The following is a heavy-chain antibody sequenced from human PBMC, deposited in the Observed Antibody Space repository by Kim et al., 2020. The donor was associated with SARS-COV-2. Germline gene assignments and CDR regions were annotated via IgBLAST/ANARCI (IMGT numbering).Heavy chain of an antibody. CDR3: AKVNGYCSGGSCYEDY. Sequence: GGSLRLSCAASGFTFSSYAMTWVRKAPGKGLEWVSAISGGGGSTYYADSVKGRFTTSRDNSKNTLYLQMNSLRAEDTAIYYCAKVNGYCSGGSCYEDYCGQRTLVTVSS. CDR1: GFTFSSYA. V-gene: IGHV3-23*01. D-gene: IGHD2-15*01. CDR2: ISGGGGST. J-gene: IGHJ4*02.